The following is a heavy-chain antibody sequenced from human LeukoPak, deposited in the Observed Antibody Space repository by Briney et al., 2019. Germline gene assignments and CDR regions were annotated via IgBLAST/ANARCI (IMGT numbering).Heavy chain of an antibody. CDR2: ISKSGDHT. J-gene: IGHJ6*02. V-gene: IGHV3-23*01. Sequence: GGSLRLSCAASGFTFSSYTMSWVRQAPGKGLEWVSAISKSGDHTYYAASAKGRFTIYRDNSKNTQYLQMNSLRAEDTAVYYCATSWGPDTSAFRWGRDGMDVWGQGTTVIVS. CDR3: ATSWGPDTSAFRWGRDGMDV. CDR1: GFTFSSYT. D-gene: IGHD3-16*01.